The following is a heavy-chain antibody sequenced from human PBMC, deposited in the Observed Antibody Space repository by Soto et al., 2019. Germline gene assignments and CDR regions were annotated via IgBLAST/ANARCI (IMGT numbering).Heavy chain of an antibody. CDR2: INPSGGST. V-gene: IGHV1-46*01. CDR3: ARAKVAKIYAPSLGYAFDI. CDR1: GYTFTSYY. D-gene: IGHD5-12*01. Sequence: ASVKVSCKASGYTFTSYYMHWVRQAPGQGLEWMGIINPSGGSTSYAQKFQGRVTMTRDTSTSTVYMELSSLRSEDTAVYYCARAKVAKIYAPSLGYAFDIWGQGTMVTVSS. J-gene: IGHJ3*02.